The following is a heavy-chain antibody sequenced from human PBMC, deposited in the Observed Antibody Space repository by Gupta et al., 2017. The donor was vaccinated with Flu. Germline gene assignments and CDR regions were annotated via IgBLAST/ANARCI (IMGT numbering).Heavy chain of an antibody. CDR1: GFTFTDSW. D-gene: IGHD1-26*01. CDR3: ATSAAASGND. J-gene: IGHJ4*02. V-gene: IGHV3-7*01. Sequence: GFTFTDSWMSWVRQAPGKGLEWVANIKGDGSAKYYVDSVKGRFTISRDNAKRSLYLLMNSLRADDTAVYYCATSAAASGNDWGQGTLVTVSS. CDR2: IKGDGSAK.